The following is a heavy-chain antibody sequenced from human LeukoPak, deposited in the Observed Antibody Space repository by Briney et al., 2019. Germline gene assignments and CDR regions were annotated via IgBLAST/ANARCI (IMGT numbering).Heavy chain of an antibody. V-gene: IGHV1-18*01. CDR2: ISTYNGKT. CDR3: ARDWVTARGTFDY. CDR1: GYIFTNYG. D-gene: IGHD2-21*02. Sequence: GASVKVSCKASGYIFTNYGISWVRQAPGQGLEWMGWISTYNGKTNYAQKLQGRVTMTIDTSTSTAYMELRSLRSDDTAVYYCARDWVTARGTFDYGGQGTLVTVSS. J-gene: IGHJ4*02.